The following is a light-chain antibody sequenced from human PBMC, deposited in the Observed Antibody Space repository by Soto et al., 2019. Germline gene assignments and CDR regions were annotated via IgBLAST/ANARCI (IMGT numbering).Light chain of an antibody. V-gene: IGLV2-23*01. J-gene: IGLJ1*01. CDR2: EGS. Sequence: SALTQPASVSGSPEQSITISCTGTSSDFGYHNLVSWYQQLPGEAPKLLIYEGSKRPSGVSNRFSGSKSGNTASLTISALQAEDEADYYCCSSPDGGSFVFGTGTKLTVL. CDR1: SSDFGYHNL. CDR3: CSSPDGGSFV.